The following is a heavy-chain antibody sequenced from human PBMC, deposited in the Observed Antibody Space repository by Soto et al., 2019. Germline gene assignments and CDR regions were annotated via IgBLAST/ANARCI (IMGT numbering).Heavy chain of an antibody. CDR1: GGSISSYY. D-gene: IGHD3-10*01. V-gene: IGHV4-59*01. CDR2: IYYGGST. CDR3: ARGGMVRGVGIGY. Sequence: QVQLQESGPGLVKPSETLSLTCTVSGGSISSYYWSWIRQPPGKGLEWIGYIYYGGSTNYNPSLKSRVTISVDTSKNQFSLKLSSVTAADTAVYYCARGGMVRGVGIGYWGQGTLVTVSS. J-gene: IGHJ4*02.